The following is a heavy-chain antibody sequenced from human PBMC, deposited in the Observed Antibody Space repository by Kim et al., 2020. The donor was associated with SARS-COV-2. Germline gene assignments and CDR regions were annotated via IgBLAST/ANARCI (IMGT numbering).Heavy chain of an antibody. CDR3: AREVEYSGSYLGYYYYYGMDV. CDR2: TYYRSKWYN. D-gene: IGHD1-26*01. J-gene: IGHJ6*02. V-gene: IGHV6-1*01. CDR1: GDSVSSNSAA. Sequence: SQTLSLTCAISGDSVSSNSAAWNWIRQSASRGLEWLGRTYYRSKWYNDYAVSVKSRITINPDTSKNQFSLQLNSVTPEDTAVYYCAREVEYSGSYLGYYYYYGMDVWGQGTTVTVSS.